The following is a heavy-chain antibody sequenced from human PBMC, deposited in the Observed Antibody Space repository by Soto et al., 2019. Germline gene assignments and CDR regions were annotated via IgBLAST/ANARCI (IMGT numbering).Heavy chain of an antibody. Sequence: PGGSLSLSCAASGFKFRDYSMNWVRQAPGKGLEWVSYIDSSSGSIYYADSVKGRFTISRDNAKNSLYLQMNALRDEDTAVYYCARVEGSPFNSYYYGMDVCGQGTTVTVSS. V-gene: IGHV3-48*02. CDR2: IDSSSGSI. D-gene: IGHD3-3*02. CDR1: GFKFRDYS. J-gene: IGHJ6*02. CDR3: ARVEGSPFNSYYYGMDV.